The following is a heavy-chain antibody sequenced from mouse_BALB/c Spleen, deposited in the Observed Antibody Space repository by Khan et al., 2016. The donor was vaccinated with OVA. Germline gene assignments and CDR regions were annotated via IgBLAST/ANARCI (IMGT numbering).Heavy chain of an antibody. V-gene: IGHV9-4*02. CDR3: ARGGAAYYRNDGGARED. Sequence: QIQLVQSGPELKKPGETVRISCKASGYTFTTAGIQWVQKMPGKGLKWIGWINTHSGVPKYAEDFKGRFAFSLEISVNTAYLQITNLKNEDTATYFCARGGAAYYRNDGGAREDWGKGTSVTVSS. J-gene: IGHJ4*01. D-gene: IGHD2-14*01. CDR2: INTHSGVP. CDR1: GYTFTTAG.